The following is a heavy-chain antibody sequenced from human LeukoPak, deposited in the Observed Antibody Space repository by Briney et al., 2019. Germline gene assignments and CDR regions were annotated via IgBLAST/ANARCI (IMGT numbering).Heavy chain of an antibody. Sequence: ASVKVSCKAFGYTFTSYYMHWVRQAPGQGLEWMGIINPRGGSTSYAQKFQGRVTMTRDMSTSTVYMELSSLRSEDTAVYYCARDYYYYYMDVWGKGTTVTVSS. J-gene: IGHJ6*03. V-gene: IGHV1-46*01. CDR2: INPRGGST. CDR3: ARDYYYYYMDV. CDR1: GYTFTSYY.